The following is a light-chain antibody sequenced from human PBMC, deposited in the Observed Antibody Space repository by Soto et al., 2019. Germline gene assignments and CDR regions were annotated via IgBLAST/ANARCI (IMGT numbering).Light chain of an antibody. CDR2: EVR. J-gene: IGLJ3*02. CDR3: SSYTSISTVV. Sequence: QSALTQPASVSGSPGQSITISCTGTSNDVGGFNYVSWYQQHPGKAPKLMIYEVRNRPSGVSNRFSGSKSGNTASLTISGLQAADEADYYCSSYTSISTVVFGGGTKLTVL. CDR1: SNDVGGFNY. V-gene: IGLV2-14*01.